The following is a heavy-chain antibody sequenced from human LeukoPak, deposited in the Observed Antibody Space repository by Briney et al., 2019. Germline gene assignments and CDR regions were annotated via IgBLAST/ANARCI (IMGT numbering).Heavy chain of an antibody. CDR3: ARVPIVVVPAASYNWFDP. J-gene: IGHJ5*02. V-gene: IGHV1-18*01. CDR1: GGTFSSYA. CDR2: ISAYNGNT. D-gene: IGHD2-2*01. Sequence: ASVKVSCKASGGTFSSYAICWVRQAPGQGLEWMGWISAYNGNTNYAQKLQGRVTMTTDTSTSTAYMELRSLRSDDTAVYYCARVPIVVVPAASYNWFDPWGQGTLVTVSS.